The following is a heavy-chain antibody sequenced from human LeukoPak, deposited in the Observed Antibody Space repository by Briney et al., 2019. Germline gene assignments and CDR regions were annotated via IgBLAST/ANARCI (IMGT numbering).Heavy chain of an antibody. CDR2: ISYDGSNK. D-gene: IGHD1-7*01. Sequence: PGRSLRLSCAASGFTFSSYAMHWVRQAPGKGLEWVAVISYDGSNKYYADSVKGRFTISRDNSKNTLFLQMNNLRAEDTAVYYCARDLNWNYASRGMDVWGQGTTVTVSS. V-gene: IGHV3-30-3*01. CDR1: GFTFSSYA. CDR3: ARDLNWNYASRGMDV. J-gene: IGHJ6*02.